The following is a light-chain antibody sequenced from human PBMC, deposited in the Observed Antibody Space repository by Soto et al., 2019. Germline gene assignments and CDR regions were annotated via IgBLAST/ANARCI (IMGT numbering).Light chain of an antibody. Sequence: EMVLTQSPGTLSLPPGERATLSCRASQSVSNNYLAWYQQKPGQAPRLLIYGASSRATGIPNRFSGSGSGTDFTLTINSLQAEDVAVYYCQQYYSLPWTFGRGTKVDIK. CDR1: QSVSNNY. V-gene: IGKV3-20*01. CDR2: GAS. CDR3: QQYYSLPWT. J-gene: IGKJ1*01.